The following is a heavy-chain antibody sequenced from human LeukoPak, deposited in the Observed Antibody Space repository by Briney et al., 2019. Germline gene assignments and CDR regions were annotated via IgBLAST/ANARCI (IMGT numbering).Heavy chain of an antibody. CDR2: IYYSGST. D-gene: IGHD3-3*01. CDR3: ARLPWEEWLTRNYYYMDV. CDR1: GGSIGSSSYY. Sequence: SETLSLTCTVSGGSIGSSSYYWGWIRQPPGKGLEWIGSIYYSGSTYYNPSLKSRVTISVDTSKNQFSLKLSSVTAADTAVYYCARLPWEEWLTRNYYYMDVWGKGTTVTVSS. V-gene: IGHV4-39*01. J-gene: IGHJ6*03.